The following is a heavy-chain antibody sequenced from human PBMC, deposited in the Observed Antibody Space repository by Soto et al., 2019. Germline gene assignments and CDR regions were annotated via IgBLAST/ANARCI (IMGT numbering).Heavy chain of an antibody. J-gene: IGHJ3*02. CDR2: IYYSGST. CDR1: GGSISSGGYY. V-gene: IGHV4-31*03. CDR3: ARVGYYDSSGYYLAFNAFDI. Sequence: TSETLSLTCTVSGGSISSGGYYWSWIRQHPGKGLEWIGYIYYSGSTYYNPSLKSRVTISVDTSKNQFSLKLSSVTAADTAVYYCARVGYYDSSGYYLAFNAFDIWGQGTMVTVSS. D-gene: IGHD3-22*01.